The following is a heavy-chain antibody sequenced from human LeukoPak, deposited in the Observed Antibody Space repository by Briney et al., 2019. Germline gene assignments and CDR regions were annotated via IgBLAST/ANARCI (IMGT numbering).Heavy chain of an antibody. CDR2: IRSNGGST. D-gene: IGHD3-9*01. V-gene: IGHV3-64*01. Sequence: GGSLRLSCAASGFTFSSYAMHWVSQAPGKGLEYVSAIRSNGGSTYYANSVKGRFTISRDNSKNTLYLQMGSLRAEDMAVYYCARDPYDILTGYNGMDVWGQGTTVTVSS. CDR1: GFTFSSYA. J-gene: IGHJ6*02. CDR3: ARDPYDILTGYNGMDV.